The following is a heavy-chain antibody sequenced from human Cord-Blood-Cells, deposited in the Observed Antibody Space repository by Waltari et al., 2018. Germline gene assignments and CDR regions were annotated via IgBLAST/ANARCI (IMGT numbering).Heavy chain of an antibody. CDR1: GGSISRYY. D-gene: IGHD6-13*01. J-gene: IGHJ5*02. CDR3: ARGYSSSWYWFDP. V-gene: IGHV4-59*01. CDR2: IYYSGST. Sequence: QVQLQESGPGLVKPSETLSPTCTVSGGSISRYYWIWIRQPPGKGLEWIGYIYYSGSTNYNPSLKSRVTISVDTSKNQFSLKLSSVTAADTAVYYCARGYSSSWYWFDPWGQGTLVTVSS.